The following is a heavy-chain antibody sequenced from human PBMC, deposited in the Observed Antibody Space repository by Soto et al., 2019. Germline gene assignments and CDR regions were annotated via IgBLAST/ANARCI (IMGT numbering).Heavy chain of an antibody. Sequence: GASVKVSCKASGYTFTTYGINWARQALGQGLEWMGWINTYNGDTKYAPKLQGRVTMTTHTSTSTAYMELRSLTSDDTAVYYCARAPLSSSSAGFSVYWGQGTLVTVSS. V-gene: IGHV1-18*04. CDR2: INTYNGDT. J-gene: IGHJ4*01. CDR3: ARAPLSSSSAGFSVY. D-gene: IGHD6-6*01. CDR1: GYTFTTYG.